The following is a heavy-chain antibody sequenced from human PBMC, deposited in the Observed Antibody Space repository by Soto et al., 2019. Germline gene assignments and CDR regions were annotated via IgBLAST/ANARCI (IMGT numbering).Heavy chain of an antibody. CDR3: AKSVYNWNDGFFDY. Sequence: QVQLVESGGGVVQPGRSLRLSCAASGFTFSSYGMHWVRQAPGKGLQWVAVISYDGNNKYYADSVKGRFTISRDNSKNTLYLQMNSLRAEDTAVYYCAKSVYNWNDGFFDYWGQGTLVTVSX. CDR2: ISYDGNNK. CDR1: GFTFSSYG. D-gene: IGHD1-1*01. J-gene: IGHJ4*02. V-gene: IGHV3-30*18.